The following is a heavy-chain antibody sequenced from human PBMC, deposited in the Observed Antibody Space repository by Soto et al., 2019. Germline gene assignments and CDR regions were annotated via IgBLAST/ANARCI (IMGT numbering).Heavy chain of an antibody. CDR1: GFTFSSYS. CDR3: ARAEHSSSSPYYFDY. CDR2: ISSSSSTI. V-gene: IGHV3-48*04. D-gene: IGHD6-6*01. J-gene: IGHJ4*02. Sequence: GGSLRLSCAASGFTFSSYSMNWVRQAPGKGLEWVSCISSSSSTIYYADSVKGRFTISRDNAKNSLYLQMNSLRAEDTAVYYCARAEHSSSSPYYFDYWGQGTLVTVSS.